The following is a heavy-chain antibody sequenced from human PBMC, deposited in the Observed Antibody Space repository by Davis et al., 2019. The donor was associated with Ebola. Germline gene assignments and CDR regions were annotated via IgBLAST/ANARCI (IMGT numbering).Heavy chain of an antibody. D-gene: IGHD2-2*01. CDR3: AGFTNYYYYGMDV. CDR1: GFTFSSYS. J-gene: IGHJ6*02. V-gene: IGHV3-53*01. Sequence: GGSLRLSCAASGFTFSSYSMNWVRQAPGKGLEWVSVIYSGGSTYYADSVKGRFTISRDNSKNTLYLQMNSLRAEDTAVYYCAGFTNYYYYGMDVWGQGTTVTVSS. CDR2: IYSGGST.